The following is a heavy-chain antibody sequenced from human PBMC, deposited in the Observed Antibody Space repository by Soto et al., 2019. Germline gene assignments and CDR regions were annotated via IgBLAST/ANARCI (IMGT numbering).Heavy chain of an antibody. D-gene: IGHD2-2*01. J-gene: IGHJ4*02. CDR2: IIPIFGTA. Sequence: QVQLVQSGAEVKKHGSSVKVSCKASGGTFSSYAISWVRQAPGQGLEWMGGIIPIFGTANYAQKFQGRVTITADKSTSTAYMELRSLRSEDTAVYYCARDRDVVVPAYYFDYWGQGTLVTVSS. CDR3: ARDRDVVVPAYYFDY. V-gene: IGHV1-69*06. CDR1: GGTFSSYA.